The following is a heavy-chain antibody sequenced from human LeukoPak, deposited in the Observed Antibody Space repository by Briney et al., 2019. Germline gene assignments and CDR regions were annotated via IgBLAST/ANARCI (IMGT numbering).Heavy chain of an antibody. D-gene: IGHD6-13*01. J-gene: IGHJ4*02. CDR3: ASSYPTSSWYLY. CDR1: GFTFSKHG. V-gene: IGHV3-23*01. CDR2: IAIDGHT. Sequence: GGSLRLSCAATGFTFSKHGMTWVRQAPGKGLEWVSAIAIDGHTHCADSVRGRFTISRDNSKNTLYLQMNSLRAEDTAVYYCASSYPTSSWYLYWGQGTLVTVSS.